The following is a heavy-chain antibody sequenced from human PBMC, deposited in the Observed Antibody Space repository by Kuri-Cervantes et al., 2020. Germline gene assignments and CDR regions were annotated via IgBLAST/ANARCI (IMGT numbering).Heavy chain of an antibody. V-gene: IGHV1-24*01. CDR2: FDPEDGET. CDR1: GYTLTELS. CDR3: AKEDSRDGYNSFFDY. D-gene: IGHD5-24*01. Sequence: ASVKVSCKVSGYTLTELSMHWVRQAPGKGLEWMGGFDPEDGETIYAQKFQGRVTMTEDTSTDTAYMELSSLRSEDTAVYYCAKEDSRDGYNSFFDYWGQGTLVTVSS. J-gene: IGHJ4*02.